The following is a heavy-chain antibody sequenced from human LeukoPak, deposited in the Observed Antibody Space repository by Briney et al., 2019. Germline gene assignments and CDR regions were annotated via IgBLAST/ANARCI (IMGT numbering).Heavy chain of an antibody. CDR3: ARGIPGDY. J-gene: IGHJ4*02. D-gene: IGHD2-21*01. Sequence: PSETLSLTCKVSGVSISDYYWSLTRQPPGKGLEWIGYIYNSGSAHYSPSLKNRVTLSVDTSKNQFSLKLSSVTAADTAVYYCARGIPGDYWGQGALVTVSS. CDR1: GVSISDYY. V-gene: IGHV4-59*01. CDR2: IYNSGSA.